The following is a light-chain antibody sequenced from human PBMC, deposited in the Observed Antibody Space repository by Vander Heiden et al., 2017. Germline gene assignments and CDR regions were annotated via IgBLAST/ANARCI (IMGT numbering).Light chain of an antibody. Sequence: DIQMTQSPSTLSASAGDRVTITCRASQSISIWLAWYQQKPGKAPNLLIYKASSLESGVPSRFSGSGSGTEFTLTISSLQPDDFATYYCQHYNNFLYTFGQGTKLEIK. J-gene: IGKJ2*01. CDR1: QSISIW. CDR2: KAS. CDR3: QHYNNFLYT. V-gene: IGKV1-5*03.